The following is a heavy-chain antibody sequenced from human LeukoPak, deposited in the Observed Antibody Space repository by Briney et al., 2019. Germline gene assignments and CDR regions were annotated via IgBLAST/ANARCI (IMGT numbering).Heavy chain of an antibody. CDR3: VELGITMIGGV. V-gene: IGHV3-7*01. CDR2: IKQDGSEK. J-gene: IGHJ6*04. Sequence: GGSLRLSCAASGFHFTTYWMGWVRQAPGKGLEWVANIKQDGSEKYYVDSVKGRFTISRDNAKNSLSLQMNSLRAEDTAVYYCVELGITMIGGVWGKGTTVTISS. CDR1: GFHFTTYW. D-gene: IGHD3-10*02.